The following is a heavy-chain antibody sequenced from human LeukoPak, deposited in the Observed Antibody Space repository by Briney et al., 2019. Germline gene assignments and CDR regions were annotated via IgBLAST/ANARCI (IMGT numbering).Heavy chain of an antibody. CDR2: IIPIFGTA. Sequence: EASVKVSCKASGGTFSSYAISWVRQAPGQGLEWMGGIIPIFGTANYAQKFQGRVTITTDESTSTAYMELSSLRSEDTAVYYCARGRPPIFSPGLNYYYYMDVWGKGTTVTVSS. D-gene: IGHD3-16*01. J-gene: IGHJ6*03. CDR3: ARGRPPIFSPGLNYYYYMDV. V-gene: IGHV1-69*05. CDR1: GGTFSSYA.